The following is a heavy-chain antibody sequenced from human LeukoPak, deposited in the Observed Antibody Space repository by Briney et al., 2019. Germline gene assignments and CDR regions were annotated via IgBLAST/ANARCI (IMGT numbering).Heavy chain of an antibody. J-gene: IGHJ3*02. CDR2: IHEDGSDK. V-gene: IGHV3-7*05. CDR1: GFTFSSYW. Sequence: GGSLRLSCVVSGFTFSSYWMNWVRQAPGRGLEWVANIHEDGSDKYYVDSVKGRFTISRDNAKNSLYLQMNSLRAEDTAVYYCARTLRLHTPRAFDIWGQGTMVTVSS. CDR3: ARTLRLHTPRAFDI. D-gene: IGHD5-24*01.